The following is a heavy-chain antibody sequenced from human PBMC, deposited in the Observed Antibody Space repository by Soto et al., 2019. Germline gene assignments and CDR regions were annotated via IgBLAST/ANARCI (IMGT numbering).Heavy chain of an antibody. Sequence: QLQLQESGPGLVKPSETLSLTCTVSGGSISSSSYYWGWIRQPPGKGLEWIGSIYYSGSTYYNPSLKSRVTISVDTSKNQFSLKLSSVTAADTAVYYCARPLFGVVTPFDMDVWGKGTTVTVSS. CDR1: GGSISSSSYY. J-gene: IGHJ6*03. V-gene: IGHV4-39*01. D-gene: IGHD3-3*01. CDR3: ARPLFGVVTPFDMDV. CDR2: IYYSGST.